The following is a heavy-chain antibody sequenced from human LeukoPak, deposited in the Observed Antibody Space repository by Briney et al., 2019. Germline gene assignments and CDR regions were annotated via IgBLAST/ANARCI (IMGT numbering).Heavy chain of an antibody. CDR1: GFSVSSDY. CDR3: ARDSGSPSFYMDV. V-gene: IGHV3-53*01. J-gene: IGHJ6*03. CDR2: MYSGGRT. D-gene: IGHD2-15*01. Sequence: GGSLRLSCAASGFSVSSDYMTWARQAPGKRLEWVSIMYSGGRTSYADSVKGRFTVSRDNAKNSLYLQMNSLRAEDTAVYYCARDSGSPSFYMDVWGKGTTVTVSS.